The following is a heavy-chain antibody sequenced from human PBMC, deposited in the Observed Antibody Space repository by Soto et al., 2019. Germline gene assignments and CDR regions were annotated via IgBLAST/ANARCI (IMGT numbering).Heavy chain of an antibody. CDR1: GGTFSSYA. CDR2: IIPIFGTA. CDR3: ARGSLKRWGYCGGDCYSRFDY. Sequence: QVQLVQSGAEVKKPGSSVKVSCKASGGTFSSYAISWVRQAPGQGLEWMGGIIPIFGTANYAQKFQGRVKNTTDETTSTAYMELSSLRSEDTAVYYCARGSLKRWGYCGGDCYSRFDYWGQGTLVTVST. J-gene: IGHJ4*02. D-gene: IGHD2-21*02. V-gene: IGHV1-69*01.